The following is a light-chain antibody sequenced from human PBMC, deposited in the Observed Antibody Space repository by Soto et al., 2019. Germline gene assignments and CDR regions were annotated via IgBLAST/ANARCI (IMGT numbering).Light chain of an antibody. CDR2: GAS. CDR3: QQFYNWPRT. V-gene: IGKV3-15*01. Sequence: EIVMMQSPCTLSVSPGERATLSCRASQSVSSNLAWYQQKPGQAPRLLIYGASTRATGIPARFSGSGSETEFTLTISSLQSEDFAVYYCQQFYNWPRTFGQGTKV. J-gene: IGKJ1*01. CDR1: QSVSSN.